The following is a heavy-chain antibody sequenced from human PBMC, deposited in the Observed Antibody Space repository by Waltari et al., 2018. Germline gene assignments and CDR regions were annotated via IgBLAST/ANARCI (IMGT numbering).Heavy chain of an antibody. CDR3: ASLRPYGSGASEDAFDI. CDR1: GGSISSSSYY. Sequence: QLQLQESGPGLVKPSETLSLTCTVSGGSISSSSYYWGWIRQPPGKGLEWIGRIYYSGSTYYNPSLKSRVTISVDTSKNQFSLKLSSVTAADTAVYYCASLRPYGSGASEDAFDIWGQGTMVTVSS. V-gene: IGHV4-39*01. J-gene: IGHJ3*02. CDR2: IYYSGST. D-gene: IGHD3-10*01.